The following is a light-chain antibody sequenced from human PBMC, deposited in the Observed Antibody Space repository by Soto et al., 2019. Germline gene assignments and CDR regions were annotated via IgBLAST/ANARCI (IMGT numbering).Light chain of an antibody. Sequence: EIVLTQSPGTQSLSPGERATLSSRASQSVSSSYLAWYQQKPGQAPRLLIYGASSRATGIPDRFSGSGSGTEFTLTISRLEPEDFAVYYCQQYGGSPPYTFGQGTKLEIK. J-gene: IGKJ2*01. CDR3: QQYGGSPPYT. CDR2: GAS. CDR1: QSVSSSY. V-gene: IGKV3-20*01.